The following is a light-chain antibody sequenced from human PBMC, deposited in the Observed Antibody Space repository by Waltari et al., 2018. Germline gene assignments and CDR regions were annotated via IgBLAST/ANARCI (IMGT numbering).Light chain of an antibody. V-gene: IGKV3-15*01. Sequence: ETVMTQSPATLSVSPGERATLSCRASQSVSSNLAWYQQKPGQAPRLLIYGASTRATSIPARFSGSGSGTEFTLTISSLQSEDFAVYYCQQYSNWPPGMYTFGQGTKLEIK. CDR2: GAS. CDR1: QSVSSN. J-gene: IGKJ2*01. CDR3: QQYSNWPPGMYT.